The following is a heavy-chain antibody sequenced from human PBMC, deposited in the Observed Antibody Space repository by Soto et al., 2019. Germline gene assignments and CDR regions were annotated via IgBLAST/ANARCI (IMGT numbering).Heavy chain of an antibody. J-gene: IGHJ6*02. CDR1: GYTFTSYG. Sequence: ASVKVSCKASGYTFTSYGISWVRQAPGQGLEWMGWISAYNGNTNYAQKLQGRVTMTTDTSTSTAYMELRSLRSDDTAVYYCARTVTIAAAGIYYYYYGIDVWGQGTTVTVYS. D-gene: IGHD6-13*01. CDR2: ISAYNGNT. CDR3: ARTVTIAAAGIYYYYYGIDV. V-gene: IGHV1-18*04.